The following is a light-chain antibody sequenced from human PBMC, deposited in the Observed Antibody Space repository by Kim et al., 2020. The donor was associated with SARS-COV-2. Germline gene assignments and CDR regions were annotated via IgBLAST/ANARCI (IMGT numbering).Light chain of an antibody. CDR1: VLAKKY. V-gene: IGLV3-27*01. Sequence: SYELTQPSSVSVSPGQTARITCSGDVLAKKYARWFQQKPGQAPVLVIYKGSERPSGIPERFSGSSSGTTVTLTISGAQVEDEADYYCYSAADNNWVFGGGTQLTVL. CDR3: YSAADNNWV. CDR2: KGS. J-gene: IGLJ3*02.